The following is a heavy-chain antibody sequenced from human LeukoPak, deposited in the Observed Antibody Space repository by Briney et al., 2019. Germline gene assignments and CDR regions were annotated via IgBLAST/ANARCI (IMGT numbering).Heavy chain of an antibody. CDR1: GLTFSRTG. Sequence: GGSPRLSRAASGLTFSRTGLSWVRQPRGKGREWISTISGRDGSTYYADSVRGRFTISRDNSDNTLFLQMNSLRAEDTAVYYCVRGPLYSSLEYWGQGSLVTVSS. CDR2: ISGRDGST. J-gene: IGHJ4*02. CDR3: VRGPLYSSLEY. V-gene: IGHV3-23*01. D-gene: IGHD4-11*01.